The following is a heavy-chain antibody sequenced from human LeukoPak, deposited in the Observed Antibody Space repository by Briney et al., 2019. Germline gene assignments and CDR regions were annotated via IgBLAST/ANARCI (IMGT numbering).Heavy chain of an antibody. Sequence: SETLSLTCAVYSGSFSGYYWSWIRQPPGKGLEWIGEINHSGSTNYNPSLKSRVTISVDTSKNQFSLKLSSVTAADTAVYYCARRPPAASNSGYNWFDPWGQGTLVTVSS. V-gene: IGHV4-34*01. CDR1: SGSFSGYY. D-gene: IGHD6-25*01. CDR3: ARRPPAASNSGYNWFDP. CDR2: INHSGST. J-gene: IGHJ5*02.